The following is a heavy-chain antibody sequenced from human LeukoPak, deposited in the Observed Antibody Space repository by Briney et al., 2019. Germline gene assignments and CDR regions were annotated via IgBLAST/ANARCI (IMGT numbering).Heavy chain of an antibody. Sequence: PGGSLRLSCAASGFTFSNYWMSWARPAPGKGLEWVSAISGRTGATYYADSQKGRFTISRDNSKSTLYLQMDSLRAEDTAVYYCAKCGNSGCHLIDYWGQGTLVTVSS. CDR2: ISGRTGAT. CDR3: AKCGNSGCHLIDY. CDR1: GFTFSNYW. V-gene: IGHV3-23*01. J-gene: IGHJ4*02. D-gene: IGHD5-12*01.